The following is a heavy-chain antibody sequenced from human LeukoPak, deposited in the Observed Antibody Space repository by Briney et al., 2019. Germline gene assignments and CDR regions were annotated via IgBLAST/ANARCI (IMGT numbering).Heavy chain of an antibody. CDR2: IKEDGSEK. CDR3: AREDTVVPAVVDY. CDR1: GFTFSSYW. Sequence: GGSLRLSCAASGFTFSSYWMSWVRQAPGKGLEWVANIKEDGSEKCFVDSVKGRFTISRDNAKNSLYLQMNSLRAEDTAVYYCAREDTVVPAVVDYWGQGTLVTVSS. D-gene: IGHD2-2*01. V-gene: IGHV3-7*03. J-gene: IGHJ4*02.